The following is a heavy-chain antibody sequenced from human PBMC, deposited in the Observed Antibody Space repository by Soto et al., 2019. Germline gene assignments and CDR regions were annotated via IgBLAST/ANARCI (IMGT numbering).Heavy chain of an antibody. CDR1: GYTFTGYY. CDR3: ARRGIIAAAGKRYYYYGMDV. Sequence: AAVKVSCKASGYTFTGYYMHWVRQAPGQGLEWMGWINPNSGGTNYAQKFQGRVTMTRDTSISTAYMELSRLRSDDTAVYYCARRGIIAAAGKRYYYYGMDVWGQGTKVTVS. J-gene: IGHJ6*02. CDR2: INPNSGGT. D-gene: IGHD6-13*01. V-gene: IGHV1-2*02.